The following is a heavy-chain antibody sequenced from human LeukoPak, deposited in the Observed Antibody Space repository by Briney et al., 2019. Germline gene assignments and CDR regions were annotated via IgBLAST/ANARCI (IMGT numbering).Heavy chain of an antibody. D-gene: IGHD5-18*01. CDR1: GGSFSGYY. J-gene: IGHJ4*02. V-gene: IGHV4-34*01. Sequence: SETLSLTCAVYGGSFSGYYWSWIRQPPGKGLEWIGEINHSGSTNYNPSLKSRVTISVDTSKNQFSLKLSSVTAADTAVYYCARGQGYSYGYSGRFYYFDYWGQGTLVTVSS. CDR2: INHSGST. CDR3: ARGQGYSYGYSGRFYYFDY.